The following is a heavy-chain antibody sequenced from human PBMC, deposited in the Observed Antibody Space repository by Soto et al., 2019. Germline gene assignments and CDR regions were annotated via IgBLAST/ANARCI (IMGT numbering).Heavy chain of an antibody. CDR2: IYYSGST. Sequence: QVQLQESGPGLVKPSETLSLTCIVSGGSISGYYWSCIRQPPGQGLEWIGYIYYSGSTNYNPSLKSRVTISVYTSKNQFPLKLSSVTAADTAVYYCARVQSASNALYYFDSWGQRTLVTLSS. CDR1: GGSISGYY. V-gene: IGHV4-59*01. J-gene: IGHJ4*02. D-gene: IGHD2-2*02. CDR3: ARVQSASNALYYFDS.